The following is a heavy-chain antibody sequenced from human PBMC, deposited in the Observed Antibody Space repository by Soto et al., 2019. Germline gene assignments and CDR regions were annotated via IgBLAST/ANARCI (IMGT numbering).Heavy chain of an antibody. CDR2: INHSGST. V-gene: IGHV4-34*01. CDR3: ARDKITGLFDY. D-gene: IGHD2-8*02. CDR1: GGSFSGYY. Sequence: QVQLQQWGAGLLKPSETLSLTCAVYGGSFSGYYWTWIRQPPGTGLEWIGEINHSGSTNYNPSLKSRVTISVDTSKSQFSLKLTYVTAADTAVYYCARDKITGLFDYWGQGTLVTVSS. J-gene: IGHJ4*02.